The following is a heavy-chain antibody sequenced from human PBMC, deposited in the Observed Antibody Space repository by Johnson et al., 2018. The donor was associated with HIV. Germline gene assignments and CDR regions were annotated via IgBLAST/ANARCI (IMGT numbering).Heavy chain of an antibody. CDR3: ARGSWRWVQQHAFDL. J-gene: IGHJ3*01. V-gene: IGHV3-7*03. Sequence: VQLVESGGGVVQPGGSLRLSCAASGFTFSSYGMHWVRQAPGKGLEWVANIKQDGSEKYYVDSVKGRLTISRDNAKNSLYLQMNSLRAEDTAVYYCARGSWRWVQQHAFDLWGQGTMVTVSS. D-gene: IGHD5-24*01. CDR1: GFTFSSYG. CDR2: IKQDGSEK.